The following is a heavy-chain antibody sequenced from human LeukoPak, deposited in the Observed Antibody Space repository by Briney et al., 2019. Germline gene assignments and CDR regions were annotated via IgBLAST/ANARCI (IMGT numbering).Heavy chain of an antibody. J-gene: IGHJ4*02. CDR1: GGSISNESYY. Sequence: NPAETLSLTCTVSGGSISNESYYWSWIRQPPGKGLEWIGEINHSGSTNYNPSLKSRVTISVDTSKNQFSLKLSSVTAADTAVYYCARDGLGCSGGSCYGRPHDYWGQGTLVTVSS. D-gene: IGHD2-15*01. CDR2: INHSGST. CDR3: ARDGLGCSGGSCYGRPHDY. V-gene: IGHV4-39*07.